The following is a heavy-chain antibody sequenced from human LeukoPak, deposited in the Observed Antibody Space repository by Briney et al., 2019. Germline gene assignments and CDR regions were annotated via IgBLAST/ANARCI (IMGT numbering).Heavy chain of an antibody. J-gene: IGHJ4*02. CDR2: ISSSNSYI. CDR1: GFTFSSYS. V-gene: IGHV3-21*04. Sequence: GGSLRLSCAASGFTFSSYSMNWVRQAPGKGLEWVSSISSSNSYIYYADSVKGRFTISRDNAKNSLYLQMNSLRAEDTALYYCARTLSQGKYYFDYWGQGTLVTVSS. CDR3: ARTLSQGKYYFDY.